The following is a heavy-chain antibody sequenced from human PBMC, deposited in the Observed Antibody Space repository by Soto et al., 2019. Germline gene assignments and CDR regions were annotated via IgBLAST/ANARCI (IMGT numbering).Heavy chain of an antibody. D-gene: IGHD3-3*01. J-gene: IGHJ6*02. CDR3: ARVLSWASYYDFWSGYYNYYYYGMDV. CDR1: GGSISSSNW. Sequence: PSETLSLTCAVSGGSISSSNWWSWVRQPPGKGLEWIGEIYHSGSTNYNPSLKSRVTISVDKSKNQFSLKLSSVTAADTAVYYCARVLSWASYYDFWSGYYNYYYYGMDVWGPGTTVTVSS. CDR2: IYHSGST. V-gene: IGHV4-4*02.